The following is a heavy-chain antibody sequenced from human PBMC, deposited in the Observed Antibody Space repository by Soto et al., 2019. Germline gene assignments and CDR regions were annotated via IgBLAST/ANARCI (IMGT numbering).Heavy chain of an antibody. CDR1: GGSISSGSYY. D-gene: IGHD4-17*01. CDR3: ARGGDLEYFQH. J-gene: IGHJ1*01. Sequence: QLQLQESGPGLVKPSETLSLTCTVSGGSISSGSYYWGWIRQPPGKGLAWIGSIYYSGSTYYNPALKSRVTLSVDTSKNQCSLKLSSVTAADTAVYYCARGGDLEYFQHWGQGTLVIVSS. V-gene: IGHV4-39*01. CDR2: IYYSGST.